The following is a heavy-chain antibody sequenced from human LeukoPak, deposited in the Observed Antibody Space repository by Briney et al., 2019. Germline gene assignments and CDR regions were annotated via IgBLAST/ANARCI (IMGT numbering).Heavy chain of an antibody. J-gene: IGHJ4*02. CDR1: GGSLSSSSYF. D-gene: IGHD6-19*01. CDR3: VSSGWLYYFHY. CDR2: IYYSGST. Sequence: SETLSLTCTVSGGSLSSSSYFWAWIRQPPGKGLEWIGSIYYSGSTYYNPSLKGRVIISLDTSQNHFSLNLNSVSASDTAVYYCVSSGWLYYFHYWGQGALVSVSS. V-gene: IGHV4-39*02.